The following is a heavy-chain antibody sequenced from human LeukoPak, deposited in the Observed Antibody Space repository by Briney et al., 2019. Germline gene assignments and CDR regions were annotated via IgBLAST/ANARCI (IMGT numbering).Heavy chain of an antibody. CDR2: ISYDGSNK. D-gene: IGHD3-3*01. CDR1: GFTFSSYW. Sequence: GGSLRLSCAASGFTFSSYWMSWVRQAPGKGLEWVAVISYDGSNKYYADSVKGRFTISRDNSKNTLYLQMNSLRAEDTAVYYCARDPWPLYNYDFWSGFNWFDPWAREPWSPSPQ. J-gene: IGHJ5*02. CDR3: ARDPWPLYNYDFWSGFNWFDP. V-gene: IGHV3-30-3*01.